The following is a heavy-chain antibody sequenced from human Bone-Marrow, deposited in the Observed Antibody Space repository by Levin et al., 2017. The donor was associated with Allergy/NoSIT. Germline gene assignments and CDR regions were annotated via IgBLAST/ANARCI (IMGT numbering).Heavy chain of an antibody. CDR3: ASAGYCTGDRYSSSWYGGDY. CDR1: GFTFSSYW. Sequence: LSLTCAASGFTFSSYWMSWVRQAPGKGLEWVANIKQDGSEKYYVDSVKGRFTISRDNAKNSLYLQMNSLRAEDTAVYYCASAGYCTGDRYSSSWYGGDYWGQGTLVTVSS. J-gene: IGHJ4*02. V-gene: IGHV3-7*01. CDR2: IKQDGSEK. D-gene: IGHD6-13*01.